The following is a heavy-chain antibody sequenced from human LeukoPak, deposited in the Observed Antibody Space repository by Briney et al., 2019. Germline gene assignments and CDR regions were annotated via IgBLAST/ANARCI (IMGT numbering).Heavy chain of an antibody. CDR2: ITNSSNYI. V-gene: IGHV3-21*01. CDR3: ARDTAAITMIVVVPAYYFDY. CDR1: GFTFSSYN. Sequence: GGSLRLSCAASGFTFSSYNMNWVRQAPGKGLEWVSSITNSSNYIYYADSVKGRFTISRDNAKNSLYLQMNSLRAEDTAVYYCARDTAAITMIVVVPAYYFDYWGQGTLVTVSS. J-gene: IGHJ4*02. D-gene: IGHD3-22*01.